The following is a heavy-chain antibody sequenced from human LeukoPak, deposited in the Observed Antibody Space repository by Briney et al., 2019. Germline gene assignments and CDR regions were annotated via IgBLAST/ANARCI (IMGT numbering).Heavy chain of an antibody. D-gene: IGHD2-8*01. Sequence: SETLSLTCTVSGGSISSYYWSWIRQPPGKGLEWIGSIYYSGSTYYNPSLKSRVTISVDTSKNQFSLKLSSVTAADTAVYYCARLWCTNGVCYTVDYWGQGTLVTVSS. CDR2: IYYSGST. J-gene: IGHJ4*02. V-gene: IGHV4-39*01. CDR3: ARLWCTNGVCYTVDY. CDR1: GGSISSYY.